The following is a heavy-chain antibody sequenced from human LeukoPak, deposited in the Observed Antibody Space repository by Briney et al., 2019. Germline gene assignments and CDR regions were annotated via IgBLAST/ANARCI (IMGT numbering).Heavy chain of an antibody. V-gene: IGHV4-34*01. D-gene: IGHD5-18*01. Sequence: SETLSLTCAAYGGSFSGYYWSWIRQPPGKGLEWIGEINHSGSTNYNPSLKSRVTISVDTSKNQFSLKLSSVTAADTAVYYCARRRGYSYGSNWSDPWGQGTLVTVSS. J-gene: IGHJ5*02. CDR3: ARRRGYSYGSNWSDP. CDR1: GGSFSGYY. CDR2: INHSGST.